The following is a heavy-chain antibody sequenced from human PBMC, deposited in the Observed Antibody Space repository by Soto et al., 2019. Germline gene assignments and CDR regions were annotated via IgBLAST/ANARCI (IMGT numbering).Heavy chain of an antibody. CDR2: INHSGST. J-gene: IGHJ6*02. CDR1: GGSISSSSYF. CDR3: ARGPRGYHFPGTWYYYYGMDV. Sequence: SETLSLTCSVSGGSISSSSYFWGWIRQPPGKGLEWIGEINHSGSTNYNPSLKSRVTISVDTSKNQFSLKLSSVTAADTAVYYCARGPRGYHFPGTWYYYYGMDVWGQGTTVTVSS. D-gene: IGHD5-12*01. V-gene: IGHV4-39*07.